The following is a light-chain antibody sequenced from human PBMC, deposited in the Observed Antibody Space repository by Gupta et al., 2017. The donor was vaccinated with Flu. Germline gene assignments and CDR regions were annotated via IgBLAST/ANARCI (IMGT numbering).Light chain of an antibody. J-gene: IGLJ3*02. CDR2: KNN. V-gene: IGLV1-47*01. CDR3: ATWDDTLSGPV. CDR1: TSNIGGNS. Sequence: QSVLTQPPSVSGTPGQRVTISCAGSTSNIGGNSVYWYQQLPGTAPKALIYKNNQRPSGVPDRFSGSKSGTSASLAISGLRSEDEATYYCATWDDTLSGPVFGGGTTLTVL.